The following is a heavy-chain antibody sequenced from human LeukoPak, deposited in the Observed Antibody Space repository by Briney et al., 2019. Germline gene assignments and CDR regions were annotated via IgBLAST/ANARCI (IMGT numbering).Heavy chain of an antibody. J-gene: IGHJ4*02. Sequence: GGSLRLSCVASGFTFSASTMHWVRQAPGKGLEWVAVLSYDGFTQYYADSVKGRFTISRDNSKNTLYLQMNSLRPEDTAVYHCARDRLPSDQDDFDYWGQGTLVTVSS. CDR3: ARDRLPSDQDDFDY. D-gene: IGHD3-3*01. CDR1: GFTFSAST. V-gene: IGHV3-30*04. CDR2: LSYDGFTQ.